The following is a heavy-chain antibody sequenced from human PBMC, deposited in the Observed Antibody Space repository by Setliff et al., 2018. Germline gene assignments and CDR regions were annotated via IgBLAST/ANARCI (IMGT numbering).Heavy chain of an antibody. D-gene: IGHD3-3*01. CDR2: ISAYNGNT. Sequence: ASVKVSCKASGYISTSYGITWVRQAPGQGLEWMGRISAYNGNTIYAQKFQGRVTVTTDTSTGTGYMELRSLTSDDTAVYYCTTEFQLLEWLSNLFDHWGQGTLVTVSS. V-gene: IGHV1-18*01. CDR1: GYISTSYG. CDR3: TTEFQLLEWLSNLFDH. J-gene: IGHJ4*02.